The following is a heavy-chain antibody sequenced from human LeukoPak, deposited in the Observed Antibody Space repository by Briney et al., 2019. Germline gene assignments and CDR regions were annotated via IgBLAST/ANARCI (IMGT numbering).Heavy chain of an antibody. Sequence: GGSLRLSCAASGFTFSSYSMNWVRQAPGKGLEWISYISSSSSTIYYADSVKGRFTISRDNAKNSPYLQMNSLRAEDTAVYYCARDGSEKYSGSYYGGFDYWGQGTLVTVSS. CDR2: ISSSSSTI. J-gene: IGHJ4*02. V-gene: IGHV3-48*01. CDR1: GFTFSSYS. CDR3: ARDGSEKYSGSYYGGFDY. D-gene: IGHD1-26*01.